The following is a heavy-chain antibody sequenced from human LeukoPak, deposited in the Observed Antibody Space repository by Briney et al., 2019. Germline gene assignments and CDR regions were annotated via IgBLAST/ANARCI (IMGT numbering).Heavy chain of an antibody. V-gene: IGHV3-15*01. D-gene: IGHD3-10*01. CDR2: LKSKTDGGTT. J-gene: IGHJ3*02. CDR1: GFTLNNAW. CDR3: TTDFLVFYYGSGTYYNAFDM. Sequence: GGSLRLSCAASGFTLNNAWMHWIGQAPGQGRGWGGRLKSKTDGGTTDYAAPVKDRFTLSSDDSKNTLYLQMNSLQTEHTAVYYCTTDFLVFYYGSGTYYNAFDMWGQGTMVTVSS.